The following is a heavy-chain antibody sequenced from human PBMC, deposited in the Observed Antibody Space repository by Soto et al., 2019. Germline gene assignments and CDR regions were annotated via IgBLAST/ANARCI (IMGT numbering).Heavy chain of an antibody. CDR1: GFTFDGYA. CDR2: ISWNSANI. D-gene: IGHD3-3*01. V-gene: IGHV3-9*01. Sequence: EVQLVESGGYLVQPGGSLRLSCAASGFTFDGYAMHWVRQAPGKGLEWVSSISWNSANIGYADSVKGRFTISRENAKNSLYLQMNSLRAEDTALYYCEKDNVAFWSGYYRRYMDVWGKGTTVTVSS. CDR3: EKDNVAFWSGYYRRYMDV. J-gene: IGHJ6*03.